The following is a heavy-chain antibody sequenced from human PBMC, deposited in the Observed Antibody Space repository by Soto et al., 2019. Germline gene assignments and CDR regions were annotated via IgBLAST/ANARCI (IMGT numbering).Heavy chain of an antibody. J-gene: IGHJ4*02. CDR2: IYHAGNT. CDR1: GDSITAYY. CDR3: ARLNYYFHH. V-gene: IGHV4-59*08. D-gene: IGHD1-20*01. Sequence: QVHLQESGPGLVKPSETLSLTCSVSGDSITAYYWSWIRQPPGKALEWIGYIYHAGNTNYNHSLRGRVTRSVDTSRNRFSLTLKSVTAADTAIYYCARLNYYFHHWGQGTLVTVSS.